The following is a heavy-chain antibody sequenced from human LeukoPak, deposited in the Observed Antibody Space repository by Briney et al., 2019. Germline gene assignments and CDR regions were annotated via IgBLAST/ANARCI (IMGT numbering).Heavy chain of an antibody. V-gene: IGHV4-34*01. CDR1: GGSFGGYY. J-gene: IGHJ4*02. Sequence: SETLSLTCAVYGGSFGGYYWSWIRQPPGKGLEWIGEINHSGTTNYNPSLKSRVTISVDTSKNQFSLKVTSMTAADTAVYYCARVGSSWDADVYWGQGTLVTVSS. CDR3: ARVGSSWDADVY. D-gene: IGHD6-13*01. CDR2: INHSGTT.